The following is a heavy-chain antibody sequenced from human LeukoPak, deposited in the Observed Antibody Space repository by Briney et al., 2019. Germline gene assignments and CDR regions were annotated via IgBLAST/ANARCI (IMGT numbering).Heavy chain of an antibody. CDR3: ARDCWDYGSGSYCGIDY. CDR2: ITSSSNYI. D-gene: IGHD3-10*01. Sequence: GGSLRLSCAASGFTFSSYNMNWVRQAPGKGLEWVSSITSSSNYIYYADSVKGRFTISRDNAKNSLYLQMNNLRAEDTTVYYCARDCWDYGSGSYCGIDYWGQGTLVTVSS. J-gene: IGHJ4*02. CDR1: GFTFSSYN. V-gene: IGHV3-21*03.